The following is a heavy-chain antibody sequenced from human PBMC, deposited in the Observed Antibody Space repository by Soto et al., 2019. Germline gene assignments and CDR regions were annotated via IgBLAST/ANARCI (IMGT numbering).Heavy chain of an antibody. D-gene: IGHD6-13*01. V-gene: IGHV3-11*06. J-gene: IGHJ5*02. CDR3: ARGRYSSSWVFDP. CDR2: ISSSSSYT. CDR1: GFTFSDYY. Sequence: GGSLRLSCAASGFTFSDYYMSWIRQAPGKGLEWVSYISSSSSYTNYADSVKGRFTISRDNAKNSLYLQMNSLRAEDTAVYYCARGRYSSSWVFDPWGQGTLVTVS.